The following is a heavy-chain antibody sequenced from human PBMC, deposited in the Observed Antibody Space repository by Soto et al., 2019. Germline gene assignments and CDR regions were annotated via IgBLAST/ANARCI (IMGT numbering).Heavy chain of an antibody. D-gene: IGHD2-2*01. CDR1: GFTFSSYS. CDR2: ISSSSSYI. CDR3: ARLGYCSSTSCYFPGYYFDY. V-gene: IGHV3-21*01. Sequence: GGSLRLSCAASGFTFSSYSMNWVRQAPGKGLEWVSSISSSSSYIYYADSVKGRFTISRDNAKNSLYLQMNSLRAEDTAVYYCARLGYCSSTSCYFPGYYFDYWGQGTLVTVSS. J-gene: IGHJ4*02.